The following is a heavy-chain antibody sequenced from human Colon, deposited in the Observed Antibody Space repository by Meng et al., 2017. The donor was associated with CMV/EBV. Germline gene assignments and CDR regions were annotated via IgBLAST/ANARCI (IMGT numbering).Heavy chain of an antibody. CDR1: GFTVSNFH. CDR3: AKAEAADFWSGASASYYFDH. CDR2: IYNNGDT. J-gene: IGHJ4*02. D-gene: IGHD3-3*01. Sequence: GGSLRLSCAASGFTVSNFHMCWVRQAPGKGLECVSAIYNNGDTYHTDAVKGRLTISRDNSRNTLYLDIDNLRADDTAVYYCAKAEAADFWSGASASYYFDHWGQGTLVTVSS. V-gene: IGHV3-53*01.